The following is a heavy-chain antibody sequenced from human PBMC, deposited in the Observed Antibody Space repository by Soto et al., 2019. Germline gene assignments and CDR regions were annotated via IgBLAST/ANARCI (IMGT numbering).Heavy chain of an antibody. V-gene: IGHV1-69*13. CDR3: ARDGIAAAVSGYYYYGMDV. J-gene: IGHJ6*02. Sequence: SVKVSCKASGGTFSSYAISWVRQAPGQGREWMGGIIPIFGTANYAQKFQGRVTITADESTSTAYMELSSLRSEDTAVYYCARDGIAAAVSGYYYYGMDVWGQGTTVTVSS. D-gene: IGHD6-13*01. CDR1: GGTFSSYA. CDR2: IIPIFGTA.